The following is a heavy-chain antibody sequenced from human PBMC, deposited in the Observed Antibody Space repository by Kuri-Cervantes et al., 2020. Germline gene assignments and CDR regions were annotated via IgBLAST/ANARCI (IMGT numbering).Heavy chain of an antibody. CDR1: GFTFSCCA. D-gene: IGHD5-12*01. J-gene: IGHJ2*01. Sequence: GESLKISCEASGFTFSCCAIHWVRQAPGKGLEWVANINQEGSEKYYVDSVEGRFTISRDNAKKSVYLQMNSLRAEDTAVYYCARMAGVATISRFWYFDLWGRGTLVTVSS. V-gene: IGHV3-7*01. CDR2: INQEGSEK. CDR3: ARMAGVATISRFWYFDL.